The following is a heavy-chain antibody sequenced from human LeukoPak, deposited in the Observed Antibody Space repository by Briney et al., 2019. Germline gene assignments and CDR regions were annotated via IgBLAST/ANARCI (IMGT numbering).Heavy chain of an antibody. CDR2: ISGSGGST. J-gene: IGHJ3*02. CDR1: GFTFSSYA. D-gene: IGHD3-22*01. Sequence: GGSLRLSCAASGFTFSSYAMSWVRQAPGKGLEWVSAISGSGGSTYYADSVKGRFTISRDNSKNTLYLQMNSLRAEDTAVYYCAKVRVVAPLARDAFDIWGQGTMVTVSS. CDR3: AKVRVVAPLARDAFDI. V-gene: IGHV3-23*01.